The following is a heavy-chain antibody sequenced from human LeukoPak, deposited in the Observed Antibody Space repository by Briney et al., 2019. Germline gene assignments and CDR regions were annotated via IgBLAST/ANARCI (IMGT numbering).Heavy chain of an antibody. CDR3: ARDLSAAYDF. D-gene: IGHD2-21*01. V-gene: IGHV3-33*01. CDR2: LVYDERN. J-gene: IGHJ4*02. Sequence: GGSLRLSCAASGFPFRSYGMHWFRQAPGKGLEWVARLVYDERNDYANSAKGRFTISRDNSKNMLYLQMDNLRVDDTAMYYCARDLSAAYDFWGQGILVTVSS. CDR1: GFPFRSYG.